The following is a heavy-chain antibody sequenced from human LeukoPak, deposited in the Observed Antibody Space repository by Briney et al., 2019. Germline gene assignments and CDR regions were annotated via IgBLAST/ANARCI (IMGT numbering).Heavy chain of an antibody. D-gene: IGHD3-22*01. CDR3: ARRFHYYDSSCYYYDDY. CDR1: GYTFTSYG. V-gene: IGHV1-18*01. CDR2: ISAYNGNT. J-gene: IGHJ4*02. Sequence: ASVKVSCKASGYTFTSYGISWVRQAPGQGLEWMGWISAYNGNTNYAQKLQGRVTMTTDTSTSTAYMELRSLRSDDTAVYYCARRFHYYDSSCYYYDDYWGQGTLVTVSS.